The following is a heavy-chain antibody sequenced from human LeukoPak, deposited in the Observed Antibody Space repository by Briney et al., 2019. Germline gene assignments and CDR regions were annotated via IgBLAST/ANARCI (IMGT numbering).Heavy chain of an antibody. CDR2: IDPRGGST. J-gene: IGHJ4*02. CDR1: GYTFTGYY. Sequence: ASVKVSCKASGYTFTGYYMHWVRQAPGQGLEWMGIIDPRGGSTSYAQKFQGRVTMTRDMYTTTVYMELSSLRSEDTAVYYCARDVPYDESGYQFDYWGQGTLVTVSS. V-gene: IGHV1-46*01. D-gene: IGHD5-18*01. CDR3: ARDVPYDESGYQFDY.